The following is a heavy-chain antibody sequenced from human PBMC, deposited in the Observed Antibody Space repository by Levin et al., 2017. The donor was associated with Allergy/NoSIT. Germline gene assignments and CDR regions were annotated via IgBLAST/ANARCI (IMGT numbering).Heavy chain of an antibody. Sequence: GESLKISCAASGFTFSSYSMNWVRQAPGKGLEWVSSISSSSSYIYYADSVKGRFTISRDNAKNSLYLQMNSLRAEDTAVYYCARDNYDSSGYRYYYYGMDVWGQGTTVTVSS. CDR1: GFTFSSYS. CDR3: ARDNYDSSGYRYYYYGMDV. CDR2: ISSSSSYI. J-gene: IGHJ6*02. V-gene: IGHV3-21*01. D-gene: IGHD3-22*01.